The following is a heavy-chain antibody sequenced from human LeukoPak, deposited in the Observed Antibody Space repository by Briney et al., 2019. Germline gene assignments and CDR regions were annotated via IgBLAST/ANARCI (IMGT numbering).Heavy chain of an antibody. Sequence: GGSLRFSCAASGFTFSSYGMHWVRQAPGKGLEWVAVIWYDGSNKYYADSVKGRFTISRDNSKNTLYLQMNSLRAEDTAVYYCAREPEYSSGWPYYFDYWGQGTLVTVSS. CDR1: GFTFSSYG. CDR3: AREPEYSSGWPYYFDY. V-gene: IGHV3-33*01. D-gene: IGHD6-19*01. CDR2: IWYDGSNK. J-gene: IGHJ4*02.